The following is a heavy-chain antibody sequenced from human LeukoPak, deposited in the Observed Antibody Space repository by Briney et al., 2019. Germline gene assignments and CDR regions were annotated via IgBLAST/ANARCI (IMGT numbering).Heavy chain of an antibody. D-gene: IGHD4-23*01. V-gene: IGHV5-51*01. CDR3: ARQGYGGRYHFDY. J-gene: IGHJ4*02. CDR2: IYPGDSVT. Sequence: GESLKISCEGSGYTFTNHWIGWGRQMPGKSLEWMGIIYPGDSVTRYNPSFQGQVTISADKSISTAYLQCSRLKASDTAMYYCARQGYGGRYHFDYWGQGTLVIVSS. CDR1: GYTFTNHW.